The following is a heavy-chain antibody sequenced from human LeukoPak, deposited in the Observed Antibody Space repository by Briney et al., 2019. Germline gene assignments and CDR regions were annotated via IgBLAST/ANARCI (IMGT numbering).Heavy chain of an antibody. CDR3: AKDSDYGDYVDY. CDR1: GFTFSSYA. J-gene: IGHJ4*02. D-gene: IGHD4-17*01. Sequence: GGPLRLSCAASGFTFSSYAMSWVRQAPGKGLEWVSAISGSGGSTYYADSVKGRFTISRDNSKNTLYLQMNSLRAEDTAVYYCAKDSDYGDYVDYWGQGTLVTVSS. CDR2: ISGSGGST. V-gene: IGHV3-23*01.